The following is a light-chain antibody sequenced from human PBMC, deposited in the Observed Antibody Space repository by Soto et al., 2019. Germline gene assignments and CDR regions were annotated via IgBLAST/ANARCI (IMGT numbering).Light chain of an antibody. CDR2: SNN. V-gene: IGLV1-44*01. Sequence: QSVLTQPPSTSGTPGQRVTISCSGSSSNIAINTVNWYQVLPGTAPKLLMYSNNQRPSGVPARFSGSRSGTSASLAISGLPSQDGGDYYCPTWDYSLTGLVFRGGTKLTVL. CDR3: PTWDYSLTGLV. CDR1: SSNIAINT. J-gene: IGLJ3*02.